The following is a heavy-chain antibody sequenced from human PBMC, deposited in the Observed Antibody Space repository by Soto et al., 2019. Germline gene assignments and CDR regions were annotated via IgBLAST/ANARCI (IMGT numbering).Heavy chain of an antibody. CDR3: ARGDTIFESPERYYHYGLDV. Sequence: QVKLVQSRAEVKKPGSSVRVSCKASEGTFNSYVVSWVRQAPGQGLQWMGGIIPLFGTTNYAHQLEGRVTITADTSTTTAYMELSGLRPGDTAVYYCARGDTIFESPERYYHYGLDVRGQGTTVIVSS. J-gene: IGHJ6*02. D-gene: IGHD3-3*01. CDR1: EGTFNSYV. V-gene: IGHV1-69*06. CDR2: IIPLFGTT.